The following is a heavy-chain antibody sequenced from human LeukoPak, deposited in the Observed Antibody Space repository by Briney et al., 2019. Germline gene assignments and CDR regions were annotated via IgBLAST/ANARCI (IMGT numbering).Heavy chain of an antibody. CDR3: ARGRAPVEKAAVDY. Sequence: GGSLRLSCAASGFTFSSYARHWVRQAPGKGLEWVAVISYDGSNKYYADSVKGRFTISRDNSKNTLYLQMNSLRAEDTAVYYCARGRAPVEKAAVDYWGQGTLVTVSS. V-gene: IGHV3-30*04. CDR1: GFTFSSYA. D-gene: IGHD6-13*01. J-gene: IGHJ4*02. CDR2: ISYDGSNK.